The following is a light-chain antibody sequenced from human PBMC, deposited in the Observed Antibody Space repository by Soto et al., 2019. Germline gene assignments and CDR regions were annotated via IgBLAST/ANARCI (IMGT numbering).Light chain of an antibody. Sequence: EIVLTQSPCTLPLSPGERATLSCRASQSVSNNYLAWYQQKPGQAPSLLIYGASNRATGIPDRLSGSGSGTDFTLTISRLEPEDFAVYYCQQYGSSPGLITFGPGTKVDIK. J-gene: IGKJ3*01. CDR3: QQYGSSPGLIT. V-gene: IGKV3-20*01. CDR1: QSVSNNY. CDR2: GAS.